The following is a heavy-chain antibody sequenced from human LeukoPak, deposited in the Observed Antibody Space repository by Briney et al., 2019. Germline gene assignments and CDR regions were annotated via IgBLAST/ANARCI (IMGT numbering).Heavy chain of an antibody. CDR1: GGSISSYY. V-gene: IGHV4-39*01. J-gene: IGHJ4*02. CDR2: IYYSGST. CDR3: ARHRSYYDFWSGYYFDY. D-gene: IGHD3-3*01. Sequence: ASETLSLTCTVSGGSISSYYWGWIRRPPGKGLEWIGSIYYSGSTYYNPSLKSRVTISVDTSKNQFSLKLSSVTAADTAVYYCARHRSYYDFWSGYYFDYWGQGTLVTVSS.